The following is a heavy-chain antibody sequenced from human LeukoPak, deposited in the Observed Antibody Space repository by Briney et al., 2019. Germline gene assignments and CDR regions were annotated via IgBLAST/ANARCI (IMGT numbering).Heavy chain of an antibody. CDR2: ISYGGSNK. CDR3: AKEMDPYGSGSYYPYFAFDY. D-gene: IGHD3-10*01. J-gene: IGHJ4*02. CDR1: GFTFSSYG. Sequence: PGGSLRLSCAASGFTFSSYGMHWVRQAPGKGLEWVAVISYGGSNKYYADSVKGRFTISRDNSKNTLYLQVNSLRAEDTAVYYCAKEMDPYGSGSYYPYFAFDYWGQGTLVTVSS. V-gene: IGHV3-30*18.